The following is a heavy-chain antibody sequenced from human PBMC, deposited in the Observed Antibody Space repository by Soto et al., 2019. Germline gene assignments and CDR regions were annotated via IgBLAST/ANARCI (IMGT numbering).Heavy chain of an antibody. D-gene: IGHD1-26*01. Sequence: GGSLRLSCAASGFTLSSYAMSWVRLPPRNGLEWVSALSGSGGSTYYADSVKGRFTISRDNSKNTLYLQMNSLRAEDTAVYYCAKFPGKRGYYDLRLFDYWGQGPLVTVS. CDR3: AKFPGKRGYYDLRLFDY. V-gene: IGHV3-23*01. CDR1: GFTLSSYA. J-gene: IGHJ4*02. CDR2: LSGSGGST.